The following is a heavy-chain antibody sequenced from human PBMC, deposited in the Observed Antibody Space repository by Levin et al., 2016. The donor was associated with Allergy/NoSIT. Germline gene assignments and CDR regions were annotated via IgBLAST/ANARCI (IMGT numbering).Heavy chain of an antibody. CDR1: GGTFSSYA. CDR2: IIPMFGTV. Sequence: SVKVSCKASGGTFSSYAISWVRQAPGQGLEWMGRIIPMFGTVSYAQKFQGRFTLTADTSTATAYMELSGLRSDDTAVYYCARDVSHAGTYPEYWGQGTLVTVSS. D-gene: IGHD3-10*01. J-gene: IGHJ4*02. V-gene: IGHV1-69*06. CDR3: ARDVSHAGTYPEY.